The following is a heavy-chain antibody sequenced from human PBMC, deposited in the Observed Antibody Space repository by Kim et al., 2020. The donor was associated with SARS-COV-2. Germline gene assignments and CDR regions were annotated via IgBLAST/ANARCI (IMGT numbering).Heavy chain of an antibody. CDR2: IYYSGST. CDR3: ARAVLVGATGLGEV. V-gene: IGHV4-39*07. J-gene: IGHJ4*02. Sequence: SETLSLTCTVSGGSISSSSYYWGWIRQPPGKGLEWIGSIYYSGSTYYNPSLKSRVTISVDTSKNQFSLKLSSVTAADTAVYYCARAVLVGATGLGEVWGQGTLVTVSS. D-gene: IGHD1-26*01. CDR1: GGSISSSSYY.